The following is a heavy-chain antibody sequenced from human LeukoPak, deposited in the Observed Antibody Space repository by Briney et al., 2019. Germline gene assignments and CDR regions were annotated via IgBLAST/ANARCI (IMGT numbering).Heavy chain of an antibody. CDR1: GFTVSINW. CDR2: LKEDGSRQ. D-gene: IGHD4-23*01. V-gene: IGHV3-7*01. CDR3: ARGRPHGNDY. Sequence: PGGSLRLSCAASGFTVSINWMGWVRQAPGKGLEWVASLKEDGSRQYYVDSVRGRFTISRDNAKNTLYLQMNSLRVEDTAVYYCARGRPHGNDYWGQGTLVTVSS. J-gene: IGHJ4*02.